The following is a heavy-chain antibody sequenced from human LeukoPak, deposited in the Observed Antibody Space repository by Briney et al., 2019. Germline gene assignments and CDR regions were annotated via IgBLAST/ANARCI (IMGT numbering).Heavy chain of an antibody. Sequence: GGSLRLSCAASGFTFSSYAMHWVRQAPGKGLEWVAVISYDGSNKHYADSVKGRFTISRDNSKNTLYLQMNSLRAEDTAVYYCAREVLRYFDWLYWGQGTLVTVSS. CDR2: ISYDGSNK. J-gene: IGHJ4*02. CDR1: GFTFSSYA. V-gene: IGHV3-30*04. D-gene: IGHD3-9*01. CDR3: AREVLRYFDWLY.